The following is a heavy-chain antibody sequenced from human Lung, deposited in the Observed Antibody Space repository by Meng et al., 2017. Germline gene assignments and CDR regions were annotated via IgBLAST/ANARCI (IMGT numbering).Heavy chain of an antibody. Sequence: LQQLGGMLLKPSETLYLTWVVSGWSFSDYYWSWIRQPPGKGLEWLGEVNHSGSTNYNPSLESRATISVDTSQNNLSLKLSSVTAADSAVYYCARGPTTMAHDFDYWGQGTLVTVSS. CDR1: GWSFSDYY. V-gene: IGHV4-34*01. D-gene: IGHD4-11*01. CDR3: ARGPTTMAHDFDY. CDR2: VNHSGST. J-gene: IGHJ4*02.